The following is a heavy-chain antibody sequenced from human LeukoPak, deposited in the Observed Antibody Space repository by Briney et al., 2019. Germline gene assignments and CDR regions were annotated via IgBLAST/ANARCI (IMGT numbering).Heavy chain of an antibody. V-gene: IGHV4-34*01. CDR2: INHSGST. J-gene: IGHJ4*02. CDR3: AREGSYYYDSSGYLY. CDR1: GGSFSGYY. D-gene: IGHD3-22*01. Sequence: SETLSLTCAVYGGSFSGYYWSWIRQPPGKGLEWIGEINHSGSTNYNPSLKSRVTISVDTSKNQFSLKLSSVTAADTAVYYCAREGSYYYDSSGYLYWGQGALVTVSS.